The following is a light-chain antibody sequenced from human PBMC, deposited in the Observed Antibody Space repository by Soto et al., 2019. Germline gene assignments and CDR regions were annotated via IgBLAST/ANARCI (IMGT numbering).Light chain of an antibody. V-gene: IGLV2-8*01. J-gene: IGLJ2*01. CDR2: EVS. CDR1: SSDVGAYNY. CDR3: SSYASSNNFV. Sequence: QLVLTQPPSASGSPGQSVTISCTGTSSDVGAYNYVSWYQQHPGKAPKLMIYEVSKRPSGVPDRFSGSKSGNTASLTVSGLQAEDEADYYCSSYASSNNFVFGGGTKLTVL.